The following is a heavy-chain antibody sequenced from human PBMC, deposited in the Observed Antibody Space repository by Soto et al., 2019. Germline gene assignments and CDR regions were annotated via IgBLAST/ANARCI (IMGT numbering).Heavy chain of an antibody. Sequence: GGSLRLSCAASGFTFSSYGMHWVRQAPGKGLEWVAVISYDGSNKYYADSVKGRFPISRDKSKNTLYLQMNSLGAEDTAVYYCAKDPRERVPMVVVVTAIPNYFDYWGQGTLVTVSS. V-gene: IGHV3-30*18. D-gene: IGHD2-21*02. CDR2: ISYDGSNK. CDR1: GFTFSSYG. J-gene: IGHJ4*02. CDR3: AKDPRERVPMVVVVTAIPNYFDY.